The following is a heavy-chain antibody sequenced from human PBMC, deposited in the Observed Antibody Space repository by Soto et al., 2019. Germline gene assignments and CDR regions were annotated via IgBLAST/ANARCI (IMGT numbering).Heavy chain of an antibody. CDR1: GYTFTIYW. D-gene: IGHD4-17*01. CDR2: IYPSDSDT. J-gene: IGHJ4*02. Sequence: GGSLKISCQVSGYTFTIYWIGWVRQMPGKCLEWMGIIYPSDSDTRYSPSFQGQVTISADQSINTAYLQWDSLKASDTAIYYCARPANTVADHFDLWGQRTPVTVSS. V-gene: IGHV5-51*01. CDR3: ARPANTVADHFDL.